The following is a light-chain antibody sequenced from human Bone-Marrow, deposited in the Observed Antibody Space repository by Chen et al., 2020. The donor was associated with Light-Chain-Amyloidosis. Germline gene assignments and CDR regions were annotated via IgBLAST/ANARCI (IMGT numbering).Light chain of an antibody. J-gene: IGLJ2*01. CDR3: QSADSSGTYEVV. Sequence: SYELTQPPSVSVTPGKTAKNPCPGGDLPTKYAHWYQQKPGQAPVLVIHRDTERPSGISERFSGSSSGTTATLTISGVQAEDEADYHCQSADSSGTYEVVFGGGTKLTVL. CDR2: RDT. V-gene: IGLV3-25*03. CDR1: DLPTKY.